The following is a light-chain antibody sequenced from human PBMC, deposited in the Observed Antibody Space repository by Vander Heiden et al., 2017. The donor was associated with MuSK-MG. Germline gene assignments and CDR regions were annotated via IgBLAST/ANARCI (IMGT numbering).Light chain of an antibody. J-gene: IGKJ2*01. CDR2: GAS. Sequence: EIVMTQSPVTLSVSPGERATLSCRASQSVSSNLAWYQQKPGQAPRLLIYGASTSATGVPARFSGSGSGTEFTLTISSLQSEDFALYYCQQYNNWPPYTFGQGTKLEIK. CDR3: QQYNNWPPYT. V-gene: IGKV3-15*01. CDR1: QSVSSN.